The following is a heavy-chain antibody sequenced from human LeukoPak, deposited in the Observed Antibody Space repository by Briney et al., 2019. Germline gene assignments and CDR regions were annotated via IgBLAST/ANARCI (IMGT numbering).Heavy chain of an antibody. CDR1: GGSISSYY. J-gene: IGHJ4*02. V-gene: IGHV4-4*07. D-gene: IGHD3-22*01. Sequence: SETLSLTCTVSGGSISSYYWSWIRPPPGKELKWIGSLYTSGSTNYNTSLRSRVTMSVDTSKNQFSLKLSSVTAADTAVYYCARDPDYYDSSGHDYWGQGTLVTVSS. CDR3: ARDPDYYDSSGHDY. CDR2: LYTSGST.